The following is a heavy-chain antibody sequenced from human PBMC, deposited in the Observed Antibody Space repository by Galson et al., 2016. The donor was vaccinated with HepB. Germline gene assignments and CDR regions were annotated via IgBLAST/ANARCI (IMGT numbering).Heavy chain of an antibody. Sequence: SLRLSCAASGFTFNTYAFNWVRQAPGKGLEWLSYINSRGDTTYYGDSLKGRFTTSRDNAKNSLYLERNSLTDDDTAIYYCATFVGLGGSGWGQGTLVTVSS. CDR3: ATFVGLGGSG. CDR2: INSRGDTT. D-gene: IGHD3/OR15-3a*01. J-gene: IGHJ4*02. CDR1: GFTFNTYA. V-gene: IGHV3-48*02.